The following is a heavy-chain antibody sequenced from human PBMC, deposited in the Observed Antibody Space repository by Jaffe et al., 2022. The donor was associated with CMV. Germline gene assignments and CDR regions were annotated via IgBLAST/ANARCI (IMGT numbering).Heavy chain of an antibody. CDR3: ARDSPICTV. D-gene: IGHD2-8*01. CDR2: ISDDGAST. Sequence: EVHLVESGGGLVQPGGSLRLSCAASGLTFSKHAMSWVRQTPGKGLEWVSAISDDGASTYYADSVKGRFTISRDDSKNTLYLQMNSLRVQDTAVYYCARDSPICTVWGQGTLVTVSS. J-gene: IGHJ4*02. V-gene: IGHV3-23*04. CDR1: GLTFSKHA.